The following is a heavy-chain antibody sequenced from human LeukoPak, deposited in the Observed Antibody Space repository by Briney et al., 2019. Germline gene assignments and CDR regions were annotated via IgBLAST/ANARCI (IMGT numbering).Heavy chain of an antibody. Sequence: PSETLSLTCTVTGGSISSSSYYWGWIRQPPGKGLEWIGSIYYSGSTYYNPSLKSRVTISVDTSKNQFSLKLSSVTAADTAVYYCARLPWHGVPAGPGNYWGQGTLVTVSS. J-gene: IGHJ4*02. CDR3: ARLPWHGVPAGPGNY. CDR2: IYYSGST. CDR1: GGSISSSSYY. D-gene: IGHD2-2*01. V-gene: IGHV4-39*01.